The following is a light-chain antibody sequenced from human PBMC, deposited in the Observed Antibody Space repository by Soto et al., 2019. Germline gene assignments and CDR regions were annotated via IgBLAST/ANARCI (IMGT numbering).Light chain of an antibody. V-gene: IGKV1-5*03. CDR1: QRISSW. CDR3: QQYDNDSWT. J-gene: IGKJ1*01. Sequence: DIQMTQSPSTLSASVGDRVIITCRASQRISSWLAWYQQKPGKAPNLLIYKASTLKSVVPSRFSGSGSGTEFTLTISSLQPDDFATYYCQQYDNDSWTFGQGTKVEIK. CDR2: KAS.